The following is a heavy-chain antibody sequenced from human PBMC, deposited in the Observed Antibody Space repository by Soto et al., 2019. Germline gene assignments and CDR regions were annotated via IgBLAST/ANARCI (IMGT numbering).Heavy chain of an antibody. D-gene: IGHD6-13*01. V-gene: IGHV3-72*01. CDR1: GFTFSDHS. CDR3: AKVASSPQTRDFDY. Sequence: EVQLVESGGGLVQPGGSLRLSCAASGFTFSDHSIDWVRQAPGKGLEWVGRSRDKANSYTTEYAASVKGRCTISRDDSKNSLYLQMNSLKTEDTAVYYCAKVASSPQTRDFDYWGQGTLVTVSS. J-gene: IGHJ4*02. CDR2: SRDKANSYTT.